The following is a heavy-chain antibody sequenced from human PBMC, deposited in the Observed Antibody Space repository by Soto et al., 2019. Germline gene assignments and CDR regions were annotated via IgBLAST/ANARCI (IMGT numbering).Heavy chain of an antibody. Sequence: GESLKISCQGSGYDFSDYWIGWVRQMPGKGLEWMGIIYAGESDIKYSPSFQGHVTFSVDTSISTAFLQWNSLKASDTAVYDCARQYYDFWSGSYSGSSYFDLWGRGTQVTVSS. CDR2: IYAGESDI. CDR1: GYDFSDYW. D-gene: IGHD3-3*01. CDR3: ARQYYDFWSGSYSGSSYFDL. J-gene: IGHJ2*01. V-gene: IGHV5-51*01.